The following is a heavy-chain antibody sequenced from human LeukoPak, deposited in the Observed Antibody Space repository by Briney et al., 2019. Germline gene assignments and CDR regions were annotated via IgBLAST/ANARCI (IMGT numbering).Heavy chain of an antibody. CDR3: ARDPYYGSGSYNP. CDR2: INSDGSST. Sequence: AGGSLRLSCAASGFTFSSYWMHWVRQAPGKGLVWVSRINSDGSSTTYADSVKGRFTISRDNAKNTLYLQVNSLRAEDTAVYYCARDPYYGSGSYNPWGQGTLVTVSS. V-gene: IGHV3-74*01. CDR1: GFTFSSYW. J-gene: IGHJ5*02. D-gene: IGHD3-10*01.